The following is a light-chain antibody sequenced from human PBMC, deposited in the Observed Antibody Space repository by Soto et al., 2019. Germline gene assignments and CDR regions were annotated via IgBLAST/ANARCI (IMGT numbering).Light chain of an antibody. CDR1: QSVNTN. Sequence: MTQSPATLSVSPGERATLSCRASQSVNTNLAWYQQKPGQAPRLLIYGASSRATGIPDRFSGSGSGTDFTLTISRLEPEDFAVYYCQRYGSSPLTFGGGAKVDIK. J-gene: IGKJ4*01. CDR3: QRYGSSPLT. V-gene: IGKV3-20*01. CDR2: GAS.